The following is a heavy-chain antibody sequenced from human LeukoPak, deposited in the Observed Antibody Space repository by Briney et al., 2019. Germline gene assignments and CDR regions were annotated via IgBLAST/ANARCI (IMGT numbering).Heavy chain of an antibody. J-gene: IGHJ4*02. D-gene: IGHD1-26*01. CDR2: IYYSGST. V-gene: IGHV4-59*08. Sequence: PSETLSLTCTVSGGSISSYYWSWIRQPPGKGLEWIGYIYYSGSTNYNPSLKSRVTISVDTSKNQFPLKLSSVTAADTAVYYCARYSGSYRRAGGIDYWGQGTLVTVSS. CDR1: GGSISSYY. CDR3: ARYSGSYRRAGGIDY.